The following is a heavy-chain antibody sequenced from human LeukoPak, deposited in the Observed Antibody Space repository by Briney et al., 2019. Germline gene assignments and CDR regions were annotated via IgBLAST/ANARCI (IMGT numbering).Heavy chain of an antibody. CDR3: AKGGLVFGMDV. J-gene: IGHJ6*02. Sequence: GGSLRLSCAASGFSLDDYAMHWVRQVPGKGLQSVSLISGDGGTTYYSDSVKGRFTISRDNSKNALYLQMNSLRIEDTALYYCAKGGLVFGMDVWGQGTTVTVS. CDR1: GFSLDDYA. V-gene: IGHV3-43*02. D-gene: IGHD3/OR15-3a*01. CDR2: ISGDGGTT.